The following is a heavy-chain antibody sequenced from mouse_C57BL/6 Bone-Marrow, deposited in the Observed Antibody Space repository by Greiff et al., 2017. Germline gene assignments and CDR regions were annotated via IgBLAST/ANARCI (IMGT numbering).Heavy chain of an antibody. J-gene: IGHJ3*01. V-gene: IGHV14-4*01. CDR3: TVYYGSMWFAY. CDR1: GFNIKDDY. Sequence: EVQLQQSGAELVRPGASVKLSCTASGFNIKDDYMHWVKQRPEQGLEWIGWIDPENGDTEYASKFQGKATITADTSSNTAYLQLSSLTSEDTAVYYCTVYYGSMWFAYWVQGTLVTVSA. D-gene: IGHD1-1*01. CDR2: IDPENGDT.